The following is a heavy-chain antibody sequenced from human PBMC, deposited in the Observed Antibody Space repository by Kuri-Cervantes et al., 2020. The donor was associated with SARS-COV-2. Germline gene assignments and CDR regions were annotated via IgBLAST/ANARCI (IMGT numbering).Heavy chain of an antibody. Sequence: SETLSLTCTVSGGSISSHYWIWIRQPPGEGLEWIGYIYYSGSTYYNPSLKSRVTISVDTSKKQFSLKLSSVTDADTAVYYCARQLIVEYSSSFFDYWGQGTLVTVSS. CDR2: IYYSGST. V-gene: IGHV4-59*08. D-gene: IGHD6-6*01. CDR3: ARQLIVEYSSSFFDY. J-gene: IGHJ4*02. CDR1: GGSISSHY.